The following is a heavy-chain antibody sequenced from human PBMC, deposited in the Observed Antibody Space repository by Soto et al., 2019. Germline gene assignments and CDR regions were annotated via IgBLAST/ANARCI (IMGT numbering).Heavy chain of an antibody. J-gene: IGHJ6*02. V-gene: IGHV1-8*01. CDR1: GYTFTSYD. CDR2: MNPNSGNT. CDR3: AREISAVYYYYGMDV. D-gene: IGHD6-19*01. Sequence: QVHLVQSGAEVKKPGASVKVSCKASGYTFTSYDINWVRQATGQGLEWMGWMNPNSGNTGYAQKFQGRVTMTRNTSISTAYMELSSLRSEDTAVYYCAREISAVYYYYGMDVWGQGTTVTVSS.